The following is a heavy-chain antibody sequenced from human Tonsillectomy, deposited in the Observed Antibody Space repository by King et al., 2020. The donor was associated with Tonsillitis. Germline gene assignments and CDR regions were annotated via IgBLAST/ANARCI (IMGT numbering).Heavy chain of an antibody. J-gene: IGHJ4*02. CDR2: ISWNSGSI. CDR1: GFTFDDYA. V-gene: IGHV3-9*01. CDR3: AKGLEYSTPNYFDY. D-gene: IGHD3-3*01. Sequence: VQLVESGGGLVQPGRSLRLSCAASGFTFDDYAMHWVRQAPGKGLEWVSGISWNSGSIGYADSVKGRFTISRDNAKNSLYLQMNSLRAEDTALYYCAKGLEYSTPNYFDYWGQGTLVTVSS.